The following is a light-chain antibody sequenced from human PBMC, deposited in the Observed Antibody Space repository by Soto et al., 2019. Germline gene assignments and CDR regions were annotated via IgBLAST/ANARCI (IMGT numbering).Light chain of an antibody. CDR3: QQYNDWPLT. J-gene: IGKJ4*01. V-gene: IGKV3-15*01. Sequence: EIVMTKSPATLSVSPGERATLSCRASQIINNHLAWYQQKRGQGPRLLIYGASSRATGTPARFSGSGSGTGFTLTISSLQSEDFAIYYCQQYNDWPLTFGGGTKVEI. CDR1: QIINNH. CDR2: GAS.